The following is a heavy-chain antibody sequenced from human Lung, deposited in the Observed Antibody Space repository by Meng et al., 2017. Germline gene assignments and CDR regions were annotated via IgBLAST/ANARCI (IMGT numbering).Heavy chain of an antibody. CDR3: ARGPTTRGHDFDY. CDR2: ITHSGIP. J-gene: IGHJ4*02. D-gene: IGHD4-11*01. Sequence: QVRLQQWGAGLMKPSETRSLICFAAGGSFSEYYCSCIRQPPGKGLGWIGEITHSGIPNQNTSLERRATISADTAQNNRSPKLSSETPADSAVYYCARGPTTRGHDFDYWGQGTLVTVSS. CDR1: GGSFSEYY. V-gene: IGHV4-34*04.